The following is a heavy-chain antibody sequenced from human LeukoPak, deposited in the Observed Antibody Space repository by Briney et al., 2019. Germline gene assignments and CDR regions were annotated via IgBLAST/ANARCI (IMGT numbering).Heavy chain of an antibody. CDR1: GFTFNDYW. V-gene: IGHV3-74*01. D-gene: IGHD1-26*01. CDR2: INTDGTFT. CDR3: ARGIVGNTISNY. Sequence: GGSLRLSYAASGFTFNDYWMHWVRQAPGKELVWVSRINTDGTFTAYADSVEGRFTVSRDNAKNTLDLQMNSLRAEDTAVYYCARGIVGNTISNYWGQGTLVTVSS. J-gene: IGHJ4*02.